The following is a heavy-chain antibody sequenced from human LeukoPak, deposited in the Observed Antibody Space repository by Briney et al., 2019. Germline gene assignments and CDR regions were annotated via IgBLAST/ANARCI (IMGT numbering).Heavy chain of an antibody. CDR3: ARDDGTVTTMFDY. J-gene: IGHJ4*02. CDR2: IIPIFGSA. CDR1: GGTFSSYA. V-gene: IGHV1-69*01. D-gene: IGHD4-17*01. Sequence: GSSVTVSCKASGGTFSSYAISWVRQAPGQGLEWMGGIIPIFGSANYAQKFQGRVTITADESTSTVYMELSSLRSEDTAVYYCARDDGTVTTMFDYWGQGTLVTVSS.